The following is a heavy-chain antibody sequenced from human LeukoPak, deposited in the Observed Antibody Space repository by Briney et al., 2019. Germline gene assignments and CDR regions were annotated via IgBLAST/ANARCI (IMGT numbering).Heavy chain of an antibody. CDR3: ASSYGSGSYPFDY. D-gene: IGHD3-10*01. CDR1: GGSFSGYY. CDR2: INHSGST. J-gene: IGHJ4*02. V-gene: IGHV4-34*01. Sequence: SETLSLTWAVYGGSFSGYYWSWIRQPPGKGLEWIGEINHSGSTNYHPSLTSTVTISVDTSKNQSSLKLSSVTAADTAVYYCASSYGSGSYPFDYWGQGTLVTVSS.